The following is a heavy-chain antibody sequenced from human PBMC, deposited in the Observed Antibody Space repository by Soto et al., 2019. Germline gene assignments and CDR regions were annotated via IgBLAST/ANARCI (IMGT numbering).Heavy chain of an antibody. CDR1: GGSISSSSYY. J-gene: IGHJ6*02. Sequence: PSETLSLTCTVSGGSISSSSYYWGWIRQPPGKGLEWIGSIYYSGSTYYNPSLKSRVTISVDTSKNQFSLKLSSVTAADTAVYYCARTPGYCSSTSCSRSYYYYGMDVWCQGTTVT. V-gene: IGHV4-39*01. CDR3: ARTPGYCSSTSCSRSYYYYGMDV. D-gene: IGHD2-2*01. CDR2: IYYSGST.